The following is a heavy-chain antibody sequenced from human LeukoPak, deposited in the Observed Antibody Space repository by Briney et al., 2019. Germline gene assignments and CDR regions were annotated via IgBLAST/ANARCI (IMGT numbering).Heavy chain of an antibody. Sequence: GASVKVSCKASGYTFTSYDINWVRQATGQGLEWMGWMNPNSGNTGYAQKFQGRVTMTRNTSISTAYMELSSLRSEDTAVYYCARSQRAAAGYYFDYWGQGTLVIVSS. D-gene: IGHD6-13*01. CDR2: MNPNSGNT. J-gene: IGHJ4*02. CDR3: ARSQRAAAGYYFDY. V-gene: IGHV1-8*01. CDR1: GYTFTSYD.